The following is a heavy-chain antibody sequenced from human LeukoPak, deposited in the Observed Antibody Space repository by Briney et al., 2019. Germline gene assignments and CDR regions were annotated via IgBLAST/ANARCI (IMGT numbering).Heavy chain of an antibody. CDR2: ISYDGSDK. CDR1: GFTFSSYA. Sequence: GGSLRLSCAASGFTFSSYAMHWVRQAPGKGLEWVAVISYDGSDKDYPDSVKGRLTISRDNSKNTLYLQMNSLRAEDTAVYYCARDLSSSSWSYYYGMDVWGQGTTVTVSS. V-gene: IGHV3-30-3*01. J-gene: IGHJ6*02. D-gene: IGHD6-13*01. CDR3: ARDLSSSSWSYYYGMDV.